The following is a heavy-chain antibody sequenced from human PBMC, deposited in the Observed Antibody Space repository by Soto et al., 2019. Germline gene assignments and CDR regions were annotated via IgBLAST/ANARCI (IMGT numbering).Heavy chain of an antibody. Sequence: QVQLQQWGAGLLKPSETLSLTCAVYGGSFSGYYWSWIRQPPGKGLEWIGEINHSGSTNYNPSLKRRVTISVDASKNQFSLKLSSVTAADTAVYYCATCGSSGYYGSGSYSWFDPWGKGTLVTVSS. CDR1: GGSFSGYY. V-gene: IGHV4-34*01. J-gene: IGHJ5*02. CDR3: ATCGSSGYYGSGSYSWFDP. D-gene: IGHD3-10*01. CDR2: INHSGST.